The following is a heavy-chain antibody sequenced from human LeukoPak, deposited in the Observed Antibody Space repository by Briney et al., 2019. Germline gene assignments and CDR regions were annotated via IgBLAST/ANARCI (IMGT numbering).Heavy chain of an antibody. J-gene: IGHJ4*02. CDR3: AKGSAVADIYFDY. CDR1: GFTFRSFA. V-gene: IGHV3-23*01. CDR2: INGNDYRT. D-gene: IGHD6-19*01. Sequence: GGSLRLSCAASGFTFRSFAMSWVRQAPGKGLEWVSSINGNDYRTFYADSAKGRFTISRDNSKNTLYLQINSLRAEDTAVYFCAKGSAVADIYFDYWGQGTLVTVSS.